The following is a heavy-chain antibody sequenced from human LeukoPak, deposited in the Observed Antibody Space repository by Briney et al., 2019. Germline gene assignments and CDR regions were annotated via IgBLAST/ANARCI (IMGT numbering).Heavy chain of an antibody. V-gene: IGHV3-30*18. CDR3: AKDLGAEVGVDY. CDR2: ISYDGSNK. Sequence: GGSLRLSCAASGFTFSSYGTHWVRQAPGKGLEWVAVISYDGSNKYYADSVKGRFTISRGNSKNTLYLQMNSLRAEDTAVYYCAKDLGAEVGVDYWGQGTLVTVSS. J-gene: IGHJ4*02. CDR1: GFTFSSYG. D-gene: IGHD3-3*01.